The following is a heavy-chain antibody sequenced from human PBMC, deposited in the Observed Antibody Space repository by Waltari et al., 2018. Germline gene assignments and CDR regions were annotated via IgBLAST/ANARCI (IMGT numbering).Heavy chain of an antibody. CDR1: GGSISSSHYY. J-gene: IGHJ4*02. D-gene: IGHD6-19*01. V-gene: IGHV4-39*01. CDR2: IYYSGST. Sequence: QLQLQESGPGLVKPSETLSFTCTVSGGSISSSHYYWGWIRQPPGKGLEWIGSIYYSGSTYYNPSLKSRVTISVDTSKNQFSLKLSSVTAADTAVYYCATKRESSASGFDYWGQGTLVTVSS. CDR3: ATKRESSASGFDY.